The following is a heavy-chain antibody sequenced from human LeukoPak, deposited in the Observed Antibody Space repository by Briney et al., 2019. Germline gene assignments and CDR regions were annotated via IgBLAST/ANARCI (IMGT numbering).Heavy chain of an antibody. J-gene: IGHJ4*02. Sequence: ETLSLTCTVSVGSISSGNWWTWVRQSPGKGLEWVSSISSSSSYIYYADSVKGRFTISRDNAKNSLYLQMNSLRAADTAVYYCARVRVAAGWSWGQGTLVTVSS. V-gene: IGHV3-21*01. CDR1: VGSISSGN. CDR2: ISSSSSYI. CDR3: ARVRVAAGWS. D-gene: IGHD6-19*01.